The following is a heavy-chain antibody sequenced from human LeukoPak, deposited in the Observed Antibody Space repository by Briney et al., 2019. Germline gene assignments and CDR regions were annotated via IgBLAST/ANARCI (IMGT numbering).Heavy chain of an antibody. Sequence: GGSLRLSCAASGFTFDDYGMSWVRQAPGKGLEWVAFTTRDESEKFYVDSVKGRFTIARDNSMNTLYLQMHSLRAEDSGIYYCVKDVLFAVGDAVDIWGQGTMVAVS. CDR1: GFTFDDYG. CDR2: TTRDESEK. J-gene: IGHJ3*02. CDR3: VKDVLFAVGDAVDI. D-gene: IGHD3-10*02. V-gene: IGHV3-30*18.